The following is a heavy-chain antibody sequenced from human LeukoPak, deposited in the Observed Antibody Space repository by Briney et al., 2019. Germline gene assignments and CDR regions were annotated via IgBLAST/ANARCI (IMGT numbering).Heavy chain of an antibody. CDR2: ISSSSSYI. Sequence: PGGSLRLSCAASGFTFSSYSMNWVRQAPGKGLEWVSSISSSSSYIYYADSVKGRFTISRGNAKNSLYLQMNSLRAEDTAVYYCAREDYYDSSGYYKEYYFDYWGQGTLVTVSS. V-gene: IGHV3-21*01. CDR3: AREDYYDSSGYYKEYYFDY. D-gene: IGHD3-22*01. J-gene: IGHJ4*02. CDR1: GFTFSSYS.